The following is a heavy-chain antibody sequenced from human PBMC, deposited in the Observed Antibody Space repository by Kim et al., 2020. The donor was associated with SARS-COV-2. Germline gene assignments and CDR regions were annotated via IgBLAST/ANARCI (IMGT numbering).Heavy chain of an antibody. V-gene: IGHV1-46*01. CDR3: ARSGLVGYFDL. CDR2: T. Sequence: TSYAQKFQGRVTMTRDTSTSTVYMELSSLRSEDTAVYYCARSGLVGYFDLWGRGTLVTVSS. J-gene: IGHJ2*01. D-gene: IGHD6-6*01.